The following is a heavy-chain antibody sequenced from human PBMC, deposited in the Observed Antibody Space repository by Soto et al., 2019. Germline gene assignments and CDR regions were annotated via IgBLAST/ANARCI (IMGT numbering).Heavy chain of an antibody. CDR3: ARDLNLGSFDY. CDR1: GFTFSSYS. V-gene: IGHV3-48*01. J-gene: IGHJ4*02. Sequence: GGSLRLSCASSGFTFSSYSMNWVRQAPGKGLEWVSYISSSSSTIYYADSVKGRFTISRDNAKNSLYLQMNSLRAEDTAVYYCARDLNLGSFDYWGQGTLVTVSS. CDR2: ISSSSSTI.